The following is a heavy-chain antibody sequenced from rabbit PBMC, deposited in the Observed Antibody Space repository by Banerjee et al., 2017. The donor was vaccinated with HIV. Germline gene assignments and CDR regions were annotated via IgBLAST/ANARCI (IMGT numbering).Heavy chain of an antibody. Sequence: STYYASWVNGRFTISSHNAQNTLYLQLNSLTAADTATYFCGRGLTLADLWGQGTLVTVS. D-gene: IGHD4-2*01. CDR3: GRGLTLADL. V-gene: IGHV1S8*01. J-gene: IGHJ3*01. CDR2: ST.